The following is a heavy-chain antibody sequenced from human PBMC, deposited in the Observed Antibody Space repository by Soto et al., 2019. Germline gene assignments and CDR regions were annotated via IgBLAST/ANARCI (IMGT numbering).Heavy chain of an antibody. J-gene: IGHJ4*02. CDR3: ARRGGYGSGSYPIDY. D-gene: IGHD3-10*01. Sequence: SETLSLTCTVSGCSISSYYWSWIRQPPGKGLEWIGYIYYSGSTNYNPSLKSRVTISVDTSKNQFSLKLSSVTAADTAVYYCARRGGYGSGSYPIDYWGQGTLVTVSS. CDR1: GCSISSYY. CDR2: IYYSGST. V-gene: IGHV4-59*08.